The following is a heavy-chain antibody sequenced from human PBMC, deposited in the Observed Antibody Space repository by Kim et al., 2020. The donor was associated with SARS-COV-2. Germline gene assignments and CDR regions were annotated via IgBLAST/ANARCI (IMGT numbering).Heavy chain of an antibody. V-gene: IGHV4-30-2*01. D-gene: IGHD6-6*01. CDR2: IYHSGST. Sequence: SETLSLTCAVSGGSISSGGYSWSWIRQPPGKGLEWIGYIYHSGSTYYNPSLKSRVTISVDRSKNQFSLKLSSVTAADTAVYYCARGYSSSSLDIWGQGT. CDR3: ARGYSSSSLDI. CDR1: GGSISSGGYS. J-gene: IGHJ3*02.